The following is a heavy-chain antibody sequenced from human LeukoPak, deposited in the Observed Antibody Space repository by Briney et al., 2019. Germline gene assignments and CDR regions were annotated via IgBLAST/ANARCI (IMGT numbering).Heavy chain of an antibody. CDR2: ISSSSSYI. V-gene: IGHV3-21*01. J-gene: IGHJ4*02. Sequence: TAGGSLRLSCAASGFTFSSYSMNWVRQAPGKGLEWVSSISSSSSYIYYADSVKGRFTISRDNAKDSLYLQMNSLRAEDTAVYYCARASLSGMATTFDYWGQGTLVTVSS. CDR3: ARASLSGMATTFDY. D-gene: IGHD5-24*01. CDR1: GFTFSSYS.